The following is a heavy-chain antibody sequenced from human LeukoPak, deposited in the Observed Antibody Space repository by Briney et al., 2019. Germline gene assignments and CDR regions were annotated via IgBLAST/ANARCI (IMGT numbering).Heavy chain of an antibody. CDR2: INPNSGGT. J-gene: IGHJ6*03. V-gene: IGHV1-2*02. CDR1: GYTFTGYY. CDR3: ARGCHYYGSGSYSYTLYYYYYMDV. Sequence: GASVKVSWKASGYTFTGYYMHWVRQAPGQGLEWMGWINPNSGGTNYAQKFQGRVTMTRDTSISTAYMELSRLRSDDTAVYYCARGCHYYGSGSYSYTLYYYYYMDVWGKGTTVTVSS. D-gene: IGHD3-10*01.